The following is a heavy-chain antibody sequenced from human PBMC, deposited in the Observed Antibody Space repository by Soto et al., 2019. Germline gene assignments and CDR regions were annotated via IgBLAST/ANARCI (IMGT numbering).Heavy chain of an antibody. Sequence: ASVKVSCKASGYTFTSYDINWVRQATGQGLEWMGWMNPNSGNTGYAQKFQGRVTMTRNTSISTAYMELSSLRSEDTAVDYCARVVLTYYDILTGSYRRGLSLFDIWGQGTMVTVSS. CDR1: GYTFTSYD. CDR3: ARVVLTYYDILTGSYRRGLSLFDI. J-gene: IGHJ3*02. V-gene: IGHV1-8*01. D-gene: IGHD3-9*01. CDR2: MNPNSGNT.